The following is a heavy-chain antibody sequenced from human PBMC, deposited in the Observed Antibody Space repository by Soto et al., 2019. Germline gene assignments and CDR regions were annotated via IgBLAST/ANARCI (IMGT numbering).Heavy chain of an antibody. J-gene: IGHJ6*02. CDR1: GLPFSDYA. V-gene: IGHV3-30*18. CDR2: VSHDGRNT. CDR3: AKGRSYYYYYGVDV. Sequence: GGSLRLSCAASGLPFSDYAMHWVRQAPGKGLEWVAVVSHDGRNTHYADSVKGRFTISRDNSKSTLYLQMNSLRAEDTALYYCAKGRSYYYYYGVDVWGQGTTVTVSS.